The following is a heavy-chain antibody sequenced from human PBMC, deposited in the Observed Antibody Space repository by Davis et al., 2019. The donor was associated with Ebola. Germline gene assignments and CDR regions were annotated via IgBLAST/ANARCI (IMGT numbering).Heavy chain of an antibody. V-gene: IGHV1-69*05. Sequence: SVKVSCKASGGTFSSYAISWVRQAPGQGLEWMGGIIPIFGTANYAQKFQERVTITRDMSTSTAYMELSSLRSEDTAVYYCAAVQISAPRYCSSTSCYNLDYWGQGTLVTVSS. CDR1: GGTFSSYA. CDR2: IIPIFGTA. CDR3: AAVQISAPRYCSSTSCYNLDY. J-gene: IGHJ4*02. D-gene: IGHD2-2*02.